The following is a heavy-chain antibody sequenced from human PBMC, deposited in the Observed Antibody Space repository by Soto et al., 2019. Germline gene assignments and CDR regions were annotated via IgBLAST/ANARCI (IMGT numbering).Heavy chain of an antibody. V-gene: IGHV3-48*02. J-gene: IGHJ6*02. Sequence: EVQLVESGGGLVQPGGSLRLSCEASGFTLSSYSMNWARQAPGQGLEWVSYISSSSSTIYYADSVKGRLTISRDNAKNSLYLQMNSLRDEDTAVYYCARDNPRSSGWDVWGQGTTVTVPS. CDR2: ISSSSSTI. CDR1: GFTLSSYS. CDR3: ARDNPRSSGWDV.